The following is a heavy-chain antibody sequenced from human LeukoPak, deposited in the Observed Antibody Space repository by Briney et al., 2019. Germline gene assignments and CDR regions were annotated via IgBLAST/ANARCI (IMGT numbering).Heavy chain of an antibody. D-gene: IGHD3-22*01. J-gene: IGHJ4*02. CDR1: GFTFSSYG. V-gene: IGHV3-33*01. CDR2: IWYDGTNK. Sequence: PGGSLRLSCVASGFTFSSYGMHWVRQAPGKGLEWVAVIWYDGTNKYYADSVKGRFTISRDSPKNTLYLQMNSLRAEDTAVYYCAGAAYDNSGYLTLWGQGTLVTVSS. CDR3: AGAAYDNSGYLTL.